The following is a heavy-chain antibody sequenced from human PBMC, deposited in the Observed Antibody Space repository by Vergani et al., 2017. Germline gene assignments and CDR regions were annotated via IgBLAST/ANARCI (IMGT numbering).Heavy chain of an antibody. V-gene: IGHV4-34*01. J-gene: IGHJ6*02. D-gene: IGHD3-10*01. CDR3: ARFVAVWGVNQYYYYGMDV. CDR2: INHSGST. CDR1: GGSFSGYY. Sequence: QVQLQQWGAGLLKPSETLSLTCAVYGGSFSGYYWSWIRQPPGKGLEWIGEINHSGSTNYNPSLKSRVTISVDTSKNQFSLKLSSVTAADTAVYYCARFVAVWGVNQYYYYGMDVWGQGTTVTVSS.